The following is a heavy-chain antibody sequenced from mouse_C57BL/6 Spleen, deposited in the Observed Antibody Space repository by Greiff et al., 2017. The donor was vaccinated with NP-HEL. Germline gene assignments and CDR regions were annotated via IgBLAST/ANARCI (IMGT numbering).Heavy chain of an antibody. D-gene: IGHD1-1*01. CDR3: ARDEGTTVVAPYFDY. J-gene: IGHJ2*01. Sequence: EVKLVESGGGLVKPGGSLKLSCAASGFTFSSYAMSWVRQTPEKRLEWVATISDGGSYTYYPDNVKGRFTISRDNAKNNLYLQMSHLKSEDTAMYYCARDEGTTVVAPYFDYWGQGTTLTVSS. V-gene: IGHV5-4*01. CDR1: GFTFSSYA. CDR2: ISDGGSYT.